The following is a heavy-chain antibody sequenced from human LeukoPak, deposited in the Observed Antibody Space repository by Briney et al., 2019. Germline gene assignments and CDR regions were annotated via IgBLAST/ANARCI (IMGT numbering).Heavy chain of an antibody. CDR2: IYPGDSDT. CDR1: GYNFTSYW. J-gene: IGHJ5*02. D-gene: IGHD2-15*01. V-gene: IGHV5-51*01. CDR3: ARSYCSGGSCYFGWFDP. Sequence: AGESLKISCKGSGYNFTSYWIGWVRQMPGKGLEWMGIIYPGDSDTRYSPSSQGQVTISADKSISTAYLQWSSLKASDTAMYYCARSYCSGGSCYFGWFDPWGQGTLVTVSS.